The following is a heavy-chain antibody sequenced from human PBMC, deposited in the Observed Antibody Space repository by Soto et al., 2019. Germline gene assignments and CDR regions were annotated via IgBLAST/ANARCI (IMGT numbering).Heavy chain of an antibody. J-gene: IGHJ5*01. D-gene: IGHD3-10*01. CDR2: ISRSGLTT. CDR1: GFNFRLYE. V-gene: IGHV3-48*03. Sequence: GGSLRLSCQASGFNFRLYEMHWVRKAPGKGLEWVSYISRSGLTTYYADFAEGRFTISRDNAKDSLYLHLNSLRVGDTAVYYCARYGTRGDWWGLGTQVTVSS. CDR3: ARYGTRGDW.